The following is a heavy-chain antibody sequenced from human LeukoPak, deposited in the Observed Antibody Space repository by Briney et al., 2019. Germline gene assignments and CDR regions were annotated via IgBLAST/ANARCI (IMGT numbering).Heavy chain of an antibody. J-gene: IGHJ4*02. CDR2: TSYDGSNK. D-gene: IGHD4-17*01. CDR3: ARASGTTVTYLDY. V-gene: IGHV3-30*04. CDR1: GFTFSSYA. Sequence: PGGSLRLSCAASGFTFSSYAMHWVRQAPGKGLEWVAVTSYDGSNKYYADSVKGRFTISRDNSKNTLYLQMNSLRAEDTAVYYCARASGTTVTYLDYWGQGTLVTVSS.